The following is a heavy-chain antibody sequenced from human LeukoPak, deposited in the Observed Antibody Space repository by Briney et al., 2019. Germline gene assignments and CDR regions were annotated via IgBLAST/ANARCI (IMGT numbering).Heavy chain of an antibody. Sequence: SVKVSCKASGGTFSSYAISWVRQAPGQGLEWMGGIIPIFDSANYAQKFQGRVTITADESTSTAYMELSSLRSEDTAVYYCARENRYFAWSRAFDIWGQGTMVTVSS. J-gene: IGHJ3*02. CDR2: IIPIFDSA. CDR3: ARENRYFAWSRAFDI. D-gene: IGHD3-9*01. V-gene: IGHV1-69*13. CDR1: GGTFSSYA.